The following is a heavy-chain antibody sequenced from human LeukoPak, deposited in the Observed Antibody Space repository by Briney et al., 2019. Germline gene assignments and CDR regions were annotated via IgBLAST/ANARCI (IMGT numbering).Heavy chain of an antibody. CDR2: IYRSGST. Sequence: PSETLSLTCAVSGYSISSGYYWGWIRQPPGKGLEWIGSIYRSGSTYYNPSLKSRVTISVDTSKNQFSLKLRSVTAADTAVYYCARGVAAAGWFDYWGQGTLVTVSS. D-gene: IGHD6-13*01. CDR3: ARGVAAAGWFDY. CDR1: GYSISSGYY. V-gene: IGHV4-38-2*01. J-gene: IGHJ4*02.